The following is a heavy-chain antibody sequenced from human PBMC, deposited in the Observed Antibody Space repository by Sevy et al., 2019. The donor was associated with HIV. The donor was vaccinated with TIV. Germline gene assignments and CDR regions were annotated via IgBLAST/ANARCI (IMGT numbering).Heavy chain of an antibody. Sequence: GGSLRLSCAASGFGFDTYAMSWVRQAPGKGLEWVSTINGNGRATYYADSVKDRFTISRDNSKKTLSLQMKSLRAEATATYYCAKDGVVDITIFGLNIRHYWYFDVWGRGTLVTVSS. CDR3: AKDGVVDITIFGLNIRHYWYFDV. V-gene: IGHV3-23*01. J-gene: IGHJ2*01. D-gene: IGHD3-3*01. CDR2: INGNGRAT. CDR1: GFGFDTYA.